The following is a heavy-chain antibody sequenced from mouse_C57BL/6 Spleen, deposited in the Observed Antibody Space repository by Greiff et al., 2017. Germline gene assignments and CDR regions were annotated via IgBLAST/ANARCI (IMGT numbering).Heavy chain of an antibody. Sequence: VQLQQSGAELMKPGASVKLSCKAPGYTFTGYWIEWVKQRPGHGLEWIGEILPGSGSTHYNEKFKGKATFTADTSSNAAYMQLSSLTTEDSAIYYCARLYYGSSHYYAMDYWGQGASVTVSS. J-gene: IGHJ4*01. CDR3: ARLYYGSSHYYAMDY. V-gene: IGHV1-9*01. D-gene: IGHD1-1*01. CDR2: ILPGSGST. CDR1: GYTFTGYW.